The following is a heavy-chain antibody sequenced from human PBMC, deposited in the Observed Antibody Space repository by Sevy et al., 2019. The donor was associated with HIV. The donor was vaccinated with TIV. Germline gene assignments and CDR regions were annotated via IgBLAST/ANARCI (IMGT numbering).Heavy chain of an antibody. D-gene: IGHD6-19*01. J-gene: IGHJ4*02. Sequence: GGSLRLSCAASGFSISPYAFHWVRQAPGKGLEWVALMSYDGSTRYYADSAKSRFAISKDNSKNILYLQMNSLRIEDTAIYYCARDAGYSTGWYAGYWGQGTLVTVSS. CDR2: MSYDGSTR. V-gene: IGHV3-30*09. CDR3: ARDAGYSTGWYAGY. CDR1: GFSISPYA.